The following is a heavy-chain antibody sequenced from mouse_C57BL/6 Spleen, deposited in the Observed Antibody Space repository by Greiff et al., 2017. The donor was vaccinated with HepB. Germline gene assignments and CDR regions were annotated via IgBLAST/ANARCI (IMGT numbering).Heavy chain of an antibody. V-gene: IGHV5-16*01. CDR3: ARGPYDYDWYFDV. Sequence: EVQRVESEGGLVQPGSSMKLSCTASGFTFSDYYMAWVRQVPEKGLEWVANINYDGSSTYYLDSLKSRFIISRDNAKNILYLQMSSLKSEDTATYYCARGPYDYDWYFDVWGTGTTVTVSS. D-gene: IGHD2-4*01. CDR2: INYDGSST. J-gene: IGHJ1*03. CDR1: GFTFSDYY.